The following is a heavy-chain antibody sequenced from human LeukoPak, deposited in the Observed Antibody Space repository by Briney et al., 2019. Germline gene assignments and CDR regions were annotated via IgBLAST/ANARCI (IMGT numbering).Heavy chain of an antibody. D-gene: IGHD3-22*01. J-gene: IGHJ3*02. V-gene: IGHV3-21*01. Sequence: GGSLRLSCVASGFILSTSEMNWVRQAPGKGLEWFSSISSSSSYIYYADSVKGRFTISRDNAKNSLYLQMNSLRAEDTAVYYCARDTHYYDSSGSDAFDIWGQGTMVTVSS. CDR3: ARDTHYYDSSGSDAFDI. CDR1: GFILSTSE. CDR2: ISSSSSYI.